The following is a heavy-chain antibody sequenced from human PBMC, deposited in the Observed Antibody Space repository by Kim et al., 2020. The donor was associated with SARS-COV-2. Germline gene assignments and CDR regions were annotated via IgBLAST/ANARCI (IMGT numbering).Heavy chain of an antibody. Sequence: SVKVSCKASGFTFTSSAVQWVRQARGQRLEWIGWIVVGSGNTNYAQKFQERVTITRDMSTSTAYMELSSLRSEDTAVYYCAAYSSSWYTPQGYYYYGMDVWGQGTTVTVSS. J-gene: IGHJ6*02. CDR2: IVVGSGNT. CDR1: GFTFTSSA. CDR3: AAYSSSWYTPQGYYYYGMDV. V-gene: IGHV1-58*01. D-gene: IGHD6-13*01.